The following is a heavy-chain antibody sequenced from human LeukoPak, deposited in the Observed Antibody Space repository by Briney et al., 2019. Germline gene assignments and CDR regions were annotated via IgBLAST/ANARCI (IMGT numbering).Heavy chain of an antibody. CDR1: GFTFSSYA. J-gene: IGHJ3*02. V-gene: IGHV3-23*01. D-gene: IGHD4-17*01. Sequence: PGGSLRLSCAVSGFTFSSYAMTWVRQAPGKGLEWVSSISGSGETTYYADSVKGRFTISRDNSKNMLYLQIHFLRAEDTAVYYCAKGLSAVTTRPDDTFDIWGQGTMVIVSS. CDR2: ISGSGETT. CDR3: AKGLSAVTTRPDDTFDI.